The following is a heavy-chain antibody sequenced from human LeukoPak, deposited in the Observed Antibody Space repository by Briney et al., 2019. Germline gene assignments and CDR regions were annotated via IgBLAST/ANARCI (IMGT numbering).Heavy chain of an antibody. CDR3: ARFKGGTGFDY. D-gene: IGHD1-26*01. J-gene: IGHJ4*02. CDR1: GGSITATDFD. CDR2: ISSSGKS. Sequence: SETLSLTCAVSGGSITATDFDWAWIRQPPGQALEWIATISSSGKSYYNPYSMSRVTISVDTSKNQFSLDVTSVTAADTGLFYCARFKGGTGFDYWGRGVLVIVS. V-gene: IGHV4-39*01.